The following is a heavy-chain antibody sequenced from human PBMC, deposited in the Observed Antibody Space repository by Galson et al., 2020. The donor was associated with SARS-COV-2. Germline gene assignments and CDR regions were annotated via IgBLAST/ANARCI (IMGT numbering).Heavy chain of an antibody. V-gene: IGHV4-59*08. CDR3: AGDYHSGSYRFDY. CDR1: GDSISGYH. CDR2: IYNSGTT. D-gene: IGHD3-10*01. J-gene: IGHJ4*02. Sequence: ETSETLSLTCTVSGDSISGYHWSWIRQPPGKGLEWIGYIYNSGTTIYNPSLQSRVTISVDTSKNQFSLRLRSVTAADTAVYYCAGDYHSGSYRFDYWCQGALVIVSS.